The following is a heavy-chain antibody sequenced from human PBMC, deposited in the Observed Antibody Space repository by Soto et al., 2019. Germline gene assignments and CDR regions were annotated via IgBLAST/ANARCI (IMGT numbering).Heavy chain of an antibody. J-gene: IGHJ4*01. D-gene: IGHD6-19*01. CDR2: IYDGGTT. CDR1: GYSISSGAY. CDR3: ARVHVMVVAGSTFDY. Sequence: SETLSLTCTVSGYSISSGAYWGVSREPPGEGAEWIASIYDGGTTFYNPSLKSRITISVDTSNNHCSLKLTSVTAADTAVYYCARVHVMVVAGSTFDYWGHGTLVTVSS. V-gene: IGHV4-38-2*02.